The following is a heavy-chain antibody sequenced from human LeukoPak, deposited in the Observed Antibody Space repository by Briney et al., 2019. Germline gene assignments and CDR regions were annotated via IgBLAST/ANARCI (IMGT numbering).Heavy chain of an antibody. CDR2: ISYDGSNK. J-gene: IGHJ5*02. CDR3: ASPERIAAADGDWFDP. CDR1: GFTFSSYG. D-gene: IGHD6-13*01. Sequence: GGSLRLSCAASGFTFSSYGMHWVRQAPGKGLEWVAVISYDGSNKYYADSVKGRFTISRDNSKNTLYLQMNSLRAEDTAVYYCASPERIAAADGDWFDPWGQGTLVTVSS. V-gene: IGHV3-30*03.